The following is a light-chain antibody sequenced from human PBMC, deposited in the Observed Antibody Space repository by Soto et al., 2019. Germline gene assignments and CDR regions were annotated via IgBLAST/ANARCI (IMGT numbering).Light chain of an antibody. CDR3: CSYTSSTNYV. Sequence: QSVLTQPASVSGSPGQSITISCTGTSSDVSIYNYVSWYQPHPGKAPKLMISEVSNRPSGVSNRFSGAKSGNTASLTISGLQVEDEADYYCCSYTSSTNYVFGAGTKVTAL. J-gene: IGLJ1*01. CDR1: SSDVSIYNY. V-gene: IGLV2-14*01. CDR2: EVS.